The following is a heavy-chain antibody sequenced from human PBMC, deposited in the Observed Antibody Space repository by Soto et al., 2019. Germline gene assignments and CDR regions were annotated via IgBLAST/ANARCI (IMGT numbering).Heavy chain of an antibody. D-gene: IGHD3-22*01. V-gene: IGHV4-31*03. CDR3: ARATYYYDSSGYSDRVLDY. CDR1: GGSISSGGYY. CDR2: IYYSGNT. J-gene: IGHJ4*02. Sequence: QVQLQESGPGLVKPSQTLSLTCTVSGGSISSGGYYWSWIRQHPGKGLEWIGYIYYSGNTYYNPYLKSRVNITEDTSKNQFSLKLSSVTAADTAVYYCARATYYYDSSGYSDRVLDYWGQGTLVTVSS.